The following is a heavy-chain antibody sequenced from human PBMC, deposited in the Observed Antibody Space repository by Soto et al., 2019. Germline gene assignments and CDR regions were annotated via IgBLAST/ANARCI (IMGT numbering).Heavy chain of an antibody. CDR3: ARDQTGITTTGGGRIDH. Sequence: QVQLVESGGGVVQPGRSLRLSCAASGFTFSTHAMHWVRQAPGKGLECVAGVSFDGSNKYYADSVKGQFTISRDNSKNTLYLQMSGLTPEDTAVYYCARDQTGITTTGGGRIDHWGQGTLVTVSS. D-gene: IGHD1-20*01. J-gene: IGHJ4*02. CDR1: GFTFSTHA. V-gene: IGHV3-30-3*01. CDR2: VSFDGSNK.